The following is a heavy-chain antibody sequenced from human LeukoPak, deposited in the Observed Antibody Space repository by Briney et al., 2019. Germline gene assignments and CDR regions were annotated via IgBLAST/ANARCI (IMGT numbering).Heavy chain of an antibody. J-gene: IGHJ4*02. CDR1: GFIVSANF. V-gene: IGHV3-66*01. D-gene: IGHD3-10*01. Sequence: GGSLRLSCEASGFIVSANFMNWVRQAPGKGLEWVSVMYSVGTTYYADSVKGRFTVSRDPSKNTLYLQMDSLRVEDTAVYYCARDLSANSYGFGGDCWGQGTPVIVSS. CDR2: MYSVGTT. CDR3: ARDLSANSYGFGGDC.